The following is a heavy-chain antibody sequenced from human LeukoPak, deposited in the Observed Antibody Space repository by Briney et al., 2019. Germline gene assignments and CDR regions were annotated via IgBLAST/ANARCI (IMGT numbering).Heavy chain of an antibody. CDR1: GGSFSGSY. D-gene: IGHD2-2*01. CDR2: INHSGST. Sequence: SETLSLTCAVYGGSFSGSYWSWIRQPPGKGLEWIGEINHSGSTNYNPSLKSRVTISVDTSKNQFSLKLSSVTAADTAVYYCARGGPDIVVVPAARLHYYYYGMDVWGKGTTVTVSS. CDR3: ARGGPDIVVVPAARLHYYYYGMDV. J-gene: IGHJ6*04. V-gene: IGHV4-34*01.